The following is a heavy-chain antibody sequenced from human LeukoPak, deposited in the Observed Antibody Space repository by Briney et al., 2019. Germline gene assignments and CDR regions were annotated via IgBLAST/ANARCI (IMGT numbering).Heavy chain of an antibody. Sequence: GGSLRLSCAASGFTFSSYAMSWVRQAPGKGLEWVSAISGSGGSTYYADSVKGRFTISRDNSKNTLYLQMNSLRAEDTAVYYCASPGPIGDSWSGYDHSYFDYWGQGTLVTVSS. V-gene: IGHV3-23*01. CDR2: ISGSGGST. D-gene: IGHD3-3*01. CDR3: ASPGPIGDSWSGYDHSYFDY. CDR1: GFTFSSYA. J-gene: IGHJ4*02.